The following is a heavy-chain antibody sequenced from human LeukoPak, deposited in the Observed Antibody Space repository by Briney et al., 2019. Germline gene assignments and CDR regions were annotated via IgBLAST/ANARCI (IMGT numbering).Heavy chain of an antibody. J-gene: IGHJ4*02. Sequence: SETLSLTCTESSDFRSSSSYYWGWIRQPPGKGLEWIGNIYYSGLTYYNPSLKSRVSLSVDTSKNQFSLKLHSVTAADTAVYYCARVPSTSWNIDYWGQGILVTVSS. D-gene: IGHD6-13*01. CDR1: SDFRSSSSYY. CDR3: ARVPSTSWNIDY. V-gene: IGHV4-39*07. CDR2: IYYSGLT.